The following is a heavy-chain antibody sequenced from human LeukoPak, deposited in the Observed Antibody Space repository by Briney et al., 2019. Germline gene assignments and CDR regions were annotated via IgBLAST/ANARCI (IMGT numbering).Heavy chain of an antibody. CDR3: TTVRYYDSSAPY. Sequence: KPGGSLILSCAASGFTFSIGWMSWVRQAPGKGLGWVGRIKNKADGGTTDLAAPVKGRFTISRDDSKNTLSLQMNTLKTEDTAVYYCTTVRYYDSSAPYWGQGTLVTVSS. D-gene: IGHD3-22*01. CDR2: IKNKADGGTT. V-gene: IGHV3-15*01. CDR1: GFTFSIGW. J-gene: IGHJ4*02.